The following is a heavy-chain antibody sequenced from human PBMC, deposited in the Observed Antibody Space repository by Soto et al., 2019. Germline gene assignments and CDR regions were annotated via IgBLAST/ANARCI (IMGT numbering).Heavy chain of an antibody. V-gene: IGHV1-2*02. J-gene: IGHJ4*02. Sequence: QVHLVQSGAEVKKPGASVKVSCKASGYTFTDYYMHWVRQAPGQGLEWMGWINPNSGATSYAQRFKGRVTRTRDTAISTAYMELSRLTSDDTAGYYCAREGCDIVQMVYALPWYWGQGTLVTVSS. CDR1: GYTFTDYY. CDR3: AREGCDIVQMVYALPWY. CDR2: INPNSGAT. D-gene: IGHD2-8*01.